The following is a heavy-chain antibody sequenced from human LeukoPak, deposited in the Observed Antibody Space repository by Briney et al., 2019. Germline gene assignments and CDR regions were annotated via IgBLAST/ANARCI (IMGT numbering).Heavy chain of an antibody. CDR2: ISGSGGST. Sequence: GGSLRLSCAASGFTFSNYAMSWVCQAPGKGLEWVSAISGSGGSTYYADSVKGRFTISRDNSKNTLYLQMNSLRAEDTAVYYCAKAYGDPTFDSWGQGTLVTVSS. CDR3: AKAYGDPTFDS. CDR1: GFTFSNYA. D-gene: IGHD4-17*01. J-gene: IGHJ4*02. V-gene: IGHV3-23*01.